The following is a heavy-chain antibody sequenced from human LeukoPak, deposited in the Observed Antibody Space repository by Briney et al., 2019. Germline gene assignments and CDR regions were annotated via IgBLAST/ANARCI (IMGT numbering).Heavy chain of an antibody. D-gene: IGHD2-15*01. J-gene: IGHJ5*02. CDR1: GYTFTGYY. CDR2: IIPIFGTA. Sequence: GASVKVSCKASGYTFTGYYMHWVRQAPGQGLEWMGGIIPIFGTANYAQKFQGRVTITTDESTSTAYMELSSLRSEDTAVYYCARGVVAAIFHWFDPWGQGTLVTVSS. V-gene: IGHV1-69*05. CDR3: ARGVVAAIFHWFDP.